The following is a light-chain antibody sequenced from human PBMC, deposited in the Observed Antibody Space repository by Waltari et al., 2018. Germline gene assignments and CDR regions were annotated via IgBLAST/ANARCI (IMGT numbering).Light chain of an antibody. CDR3: QQYNSYSS. CDR2: EAS. Sequence: DIQMTQSPSTLSASVGDRVTITCRASQSVDSWLAWYQQKPGKAPKLLIYEASNLESGVPSRFSGSGAGTEFTLTISSLQPDDSATYYCQQYNSYSSFGQGTKLEIK. V-gene: IGKV1-5*03. CDR1: QSVDSW. J-gene: IGKJ2*01.